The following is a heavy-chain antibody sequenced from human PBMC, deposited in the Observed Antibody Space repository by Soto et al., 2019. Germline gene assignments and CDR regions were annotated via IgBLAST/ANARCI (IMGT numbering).Heavy chain of an antibody. CDR3: AIRMGIVIVPAAPGDAFDI. D-gene: IGHD2-2*01. V-gene: IGHV1-69*04. CDR1: GYTFTSYA. Sequence: ASVKVSCKASGYTFTSYAMHWVRQAPGQRLEWMGRIIPILGIANYAQKFQGRVTINADKSTSTAYMELSSLRSDDTAIYYCAIRMGIVIVPAAPGDAFDIWGQGTMVTVS. J-gene: IGHJ3*02. CDR2: IIPILGIA.